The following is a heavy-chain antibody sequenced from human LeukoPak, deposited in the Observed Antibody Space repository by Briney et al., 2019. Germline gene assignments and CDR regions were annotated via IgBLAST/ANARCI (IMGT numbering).Heavy chain of an antibody. V-gene: IGHV1-2*06. Sequence: ASVKVSCKASGYTFTDYYKHWVRQAPGQGLEWMGRINPNSGGTNYEQKFQGRVTMTRDTSISTAYMELSRLRSDDTAVYYCAISTGYYNAFDSWGQGTLVTVSS. CDR3: AISTGYYNAFDS. J-gene: IGHJ4*02. CDR1: GYTFTDYY. CDR2: INPNSGGT. D-gene: IGHD3-9*01.